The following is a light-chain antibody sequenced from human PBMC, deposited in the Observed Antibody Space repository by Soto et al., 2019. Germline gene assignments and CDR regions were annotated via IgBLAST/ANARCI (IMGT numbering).Light chain of an antibody. CDR3: QQSYSTPPT. Sequence: DIPMTQSPSSLSASVGDRVTITCRASQSISSYLNWYQQKPGKAPKLLIYAASSLQSGVPSRFSGSGSGTDFTLTISRLQPEDCATYYCQQSYSTPPTFGQGTKVEIK. CDR1: QSISSY. V-gene: IGKV1-39*01. CDR2: AAS. J-gene: IGKJ1*01.